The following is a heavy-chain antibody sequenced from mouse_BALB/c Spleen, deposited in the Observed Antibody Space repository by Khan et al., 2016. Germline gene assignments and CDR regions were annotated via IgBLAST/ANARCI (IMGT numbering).Heavy chain of an antibody. Sequence: EVELVESGGGLVQPGGSRKLSCAASGFTFSSFGMNWVRQAPEKGLEWVAYISSGSSNIYYADTVQGRFTISRDNPEPTLFLQMTSLRAEDTAMYYCARYDVDNYAMDYWGQGTSVTVSS. CDR3: ARYDVDNYAMDY. D-gene: IGHD2-12*01. V-gene: IGHV5-17*02. CDR2: ISSGSSNI. J-gene: IGHJ4*01. CDR1: GFTFSSFG.